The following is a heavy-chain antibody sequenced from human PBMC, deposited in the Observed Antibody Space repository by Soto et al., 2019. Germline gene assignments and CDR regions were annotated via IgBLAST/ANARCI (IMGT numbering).Heavy chain of an antibody. CDR3: ARDPGGHYDFWSGYNNWFDP. CDR1: GYTFTSYA. J-gene: IGHJ5*02. V-gene: IGHV1-3*01. D-gene: IGHD3-3*01. CDR2: INAGNGNT. Sequence: GASLKVSCKASGYTFTSYAMHWVRQAPGQRLEWMGWINAGNGNTKYSQKFQGRVTITRDTSASTAYMELSSLRSEDTAVYYCARDPGGHYDFWSGYNNWFDPWGQGTLVTVSS.